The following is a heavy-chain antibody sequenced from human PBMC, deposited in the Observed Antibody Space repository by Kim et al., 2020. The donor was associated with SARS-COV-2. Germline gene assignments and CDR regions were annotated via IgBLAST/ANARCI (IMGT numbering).Heavy chain of an antibody. Sequence: ASVKVSCKASGYTFTSYDINWVRQATGQGLEWMGWMNPNSGNTVYAQKFQGRVTMTRNTSISTAYMELSSLRSEDTAVYYCARMVRVATIFHYYYHMDVWGKGTTVTVSS. J-gene: IGHJ6*03. CDR3: ARMVRVATIFHYYYHMDV. CDR1: GYTFTSYD. V-gene: IGHV1-8*01. CDR2: MNPNSGNT. D-gene: IGHD5-12*01.